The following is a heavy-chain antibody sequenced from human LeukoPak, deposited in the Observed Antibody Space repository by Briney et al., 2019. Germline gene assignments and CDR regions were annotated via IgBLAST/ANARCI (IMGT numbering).Heavy chain of an antibody. CDR1: GGSISSGDYY. D-gene: IGHD2-21*01. CDR3: ARDVVRDYFDY. CDR2: IHHSGNT. J-gene: IGHJ4*02. Sequence: PSETLSLTCTVSGGSISSGDYYWSWIRQPPGKGLEWIVYIHHSGNTYYNPSLKSRVNISLDTSKNQFSLKLSSGTAADTAVYYCARDVVRDYFDYWGQGTPVTVSS. V-gene: IGHV4-30-4*01.